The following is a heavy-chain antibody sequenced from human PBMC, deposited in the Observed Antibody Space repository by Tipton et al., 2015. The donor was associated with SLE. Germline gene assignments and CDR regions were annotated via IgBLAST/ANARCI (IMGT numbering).Heavy chain of an antibody. CDR1: GFPFSDFW. J-gene: IGHJ3*02. CDR3: ARARRDGAFDI. V-gene: IGHV3-7*01. Sequence: SLRLSCAASGFPFSDFWMTLVRQAPGKGLEGGANINYDGSEKNYVDSVKGRFTISRDNAKKSLYLQMNNLRVEDTAIYYCARARRDGAFDIWGQGTLVAVSS. CDR2: INYDGSEK.